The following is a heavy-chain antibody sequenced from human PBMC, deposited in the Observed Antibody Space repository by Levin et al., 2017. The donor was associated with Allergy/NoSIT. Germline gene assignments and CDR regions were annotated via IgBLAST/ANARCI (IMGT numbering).Heavy chain of an antibody. V-gene: IGHV4-59*01. J-gene: IGHJ4*02. CDR1: GGSMRSYY. CDR2: SYYSGST. Sequence: GSLRLSCSVSGGSMRSYYWSWIRQPPGKGLEWIGYSYYSGSTNYNPSLKSRVTISVDTSKNQFSLKLSSVTAADTAVYYCARDAYGSSYFDSWGQGTLVTVSS. CDR3: ARDAYGSSYFDS. D-gene: IGHD6-13*01.